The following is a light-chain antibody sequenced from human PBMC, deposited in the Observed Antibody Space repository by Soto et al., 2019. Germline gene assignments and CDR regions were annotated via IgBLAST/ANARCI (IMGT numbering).Light chain of an antibody. CDR1: SSNLGAGYD. V-gene: IGLV1-40*01. J-gene: IGLJ3*02. Sequence: QSVLTQPPSVSGAPGQRATLSCTGNSSNLGAGYDVHWYQQLPGAAPKLVIFGNRNRPSGVPERFSGSKSGTSASLAITGLQAEDEAHYYCQAYDYSLTASVFGGGTKVTVL. CDR3: QAYDYSLTASV. CDR2: GNR.